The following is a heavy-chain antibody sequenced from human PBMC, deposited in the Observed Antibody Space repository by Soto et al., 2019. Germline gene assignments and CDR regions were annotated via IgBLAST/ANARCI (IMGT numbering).Heavy chain of an antibody. CDR1: GCTFTSYA. CDR3: ARAELWLNAFDI. J-gene: IGHJ3*02. Sequence: ASVKVSCKASGCTFTSYAMHWVRQAPGQRLEWMGWINAGNGNTKYSQKFQGRVTITRDTSASTAYMELSSLRSEDTAVYYCARAELWLNAFDIWGQGTMVTVSS. D-gene: IGHD5-18*01. CDR2: INAGNGNT. V-gene: IGHV1-3*01.